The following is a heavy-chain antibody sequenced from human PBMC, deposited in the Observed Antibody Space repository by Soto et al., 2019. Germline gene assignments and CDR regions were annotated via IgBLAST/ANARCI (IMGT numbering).Heavy chain of an antibody. V-gene: IGHV5-51*01. J-gene: IGHJ4*02. Sequence: GESLKIYCKGSGYSFASSWIVWVREMPGKGLEWMRIIFPGDYDTRYSPSSQGQVTITSDKSITTAYLQWSSLKASDSATYYYARRVDGYNFFDYWGRGTLVTVSS. D-gene: IGHD5-12*01. CDR3: ARRVDGYNFFDY. CDR2: IFPGDYDT. CDR1: GYSFASSW.